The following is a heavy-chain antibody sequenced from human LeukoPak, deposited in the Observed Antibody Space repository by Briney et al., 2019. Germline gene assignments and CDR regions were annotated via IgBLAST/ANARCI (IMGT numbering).Heavy chain of an antibody. CDR1: GGTFSSYA. D-gene: IGHD5-24*01. V-gene: IGHV1-69*04. CDR3: ARPARDGYNWDY. CDR2: IIPILGIA. Sequence: ASVKVSCKASGGTFSSYAISWVRQAPGQGLEWMGRIIPILGIANYAQKFQGRVTITADKSTSTAYMELSSLRSEDTAVYYCARPARDGYNWDYWGRGTLVTVSS. J-gene: IGHJ4*02.